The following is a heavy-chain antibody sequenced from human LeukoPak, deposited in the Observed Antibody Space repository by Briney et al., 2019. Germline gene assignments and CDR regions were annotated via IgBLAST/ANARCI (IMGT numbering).Heavy chain of an antibody. CDR1: GFTFSSCA. J-gene: IGHJ4*02. D-gene: IGHD3-22*01. Sequence: GGSLRLSCAASGFTFSSCAMSWVRQAPGEGLEWVSGISASGGTTYYADSVKGRFTISRDNSKNTLVLQWNSLRAEDTAVYYCAKDPTDFDSSGQTYFDYWGQGTLVTVSS. V-gene: IGHV3-23*01. CDR2: ISASGGTT. CDR3: AKDPTDFDSSGQTYFDY.